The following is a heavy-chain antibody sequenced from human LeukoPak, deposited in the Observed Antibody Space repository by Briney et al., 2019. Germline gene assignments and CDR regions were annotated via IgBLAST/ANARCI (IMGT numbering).Heavy chain of an antibody. D-gene: IGHD3-22*01. V-gene: IGHV1-2*02. CDR3: AIERSTYYYDSSGSSISD. Sequence: ASVKVSCKASGYTFTGYYMHWVRQAPGQGLEWVGWINPNSGGTNYAQKFQGRVTMTRDTSISTAYMELSRLRSDDTAVYYCAIERSTYYYDSSGSSISDWGQGTLVTVSS. CDR1: GYTFTGYY. J-gene: IGHJ4*02. CDR2: INPNSGGT.